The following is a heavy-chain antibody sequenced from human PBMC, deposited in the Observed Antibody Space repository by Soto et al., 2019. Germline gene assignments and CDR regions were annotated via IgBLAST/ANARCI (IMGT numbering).Heavy chain of an antibody. CDR1: GFTFSEYY. V-gene: IGHV3-72*01. CDR2: SRNEANDYIR. J-gene: IGHJ6*02. CDR3: VRPGYCSSTSCFDAMDV. D-gene: IGHD2-2*01. Sequence: GTLVLACIASGFTFSEYYMDWVRQAPGRGLEWIGRSRNEANDYIRDYAASVKGRFSVSRDDSKSSFFLQMNGLKTEDTAVYYCVRPGYCSSTSCFDAMDVWGQGTKVTVYS.